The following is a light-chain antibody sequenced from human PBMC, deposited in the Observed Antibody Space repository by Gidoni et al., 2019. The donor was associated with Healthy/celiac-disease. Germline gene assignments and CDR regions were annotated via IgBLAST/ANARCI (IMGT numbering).Light chain of an antibody. CDR1: QRVSCY. CDR2: DAS. CDR3: QQRSNWPPYT. J-gene: IGKJ2*01. Sequence: EIVLTQSPATLSLSPEERATLSCRASQRVSCYLAWYQQKPGQAPRLLIYDASNRATGIPARFSGSGSGTDFTLTISSLEPEDFAVYYCQQRSNWPPYTFXXXTKLEIK. V-gene: IGKV3-11*01.